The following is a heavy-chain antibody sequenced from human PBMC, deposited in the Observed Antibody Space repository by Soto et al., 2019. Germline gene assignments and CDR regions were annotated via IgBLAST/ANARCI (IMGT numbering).Heavy chain of an antibody. D-gene: IGHD3-3*01. CDR3: ARDYLGGGFWGGSYYYYGMDV. J-gene: IGHJ6*02. Sequence: KPSETLSLTCTVSGGSISSGGYYWSWIRQHPGKGLEWIGYIYYSGSTSYNPSLKSRVTISLDTSKNQFSLKLSSVTAADTAVYYCARDYLGGGFWGGSYYYYGMDVWGQGTTVTVSS. V-gene: IGHV4-31*03. CDR1: GGSISSGGYY. CDR2: IYYSGST.